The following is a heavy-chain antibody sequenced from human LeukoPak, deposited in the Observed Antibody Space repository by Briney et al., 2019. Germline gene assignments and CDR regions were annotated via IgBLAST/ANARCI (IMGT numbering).Heavy chain of an antibody. D-gene: IGHD4-17*01. V-gene: IGHV4-30-2*01. CDR1: GGSIGSGGDC. CDR2: IYHSGST. CDR3: ASTVTPDGMDV. J-gene: IGHJ6*04. Sequence: PPGTLSLTCDVSGGSIGSGGDCWSCTRQPAGKGLEWIGYIYHSGSTYYNPSLKSRVTISVDRSKNQFSLKLSSVTAADTAVYYCASTVTPDGMDVWGKGTTATVSS.